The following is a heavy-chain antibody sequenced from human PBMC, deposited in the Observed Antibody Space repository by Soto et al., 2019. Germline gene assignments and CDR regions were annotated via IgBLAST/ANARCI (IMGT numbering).Heavy chain of an antibody. V-gene: IGHV3-23*03. CDR2: IDWSGVDL. CDR3: ARLGGYSSSWDPIPFDY. J-gene: IGHJ4*02. Sequence: EEQMLQSGGGLIQPGGSLRLSCAASGFTFRNFAMTWVRQAPGRGLEWVSSIDWSGVDLYYADSVKGRFTISRDNSKSTLSLHMSSLRVDDTAVYYCARLGGYSSSWDPIPFDYWGQGTLVTVSS. CDR1: GFTFRNFA. D-gene: IGHD6-13*01.